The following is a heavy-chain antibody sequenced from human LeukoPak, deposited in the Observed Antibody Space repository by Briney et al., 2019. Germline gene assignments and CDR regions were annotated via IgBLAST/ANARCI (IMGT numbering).Heavy chain of an antibody. CDR3: AREHYDSSDYVDDAFDI. J-gene: IGHJ3*02. CDR1: GGSFSGYY. V-gene: IGHV4-34*01. D-gene: IGHD3-22*01. Sequence: PSETLSLTCAVYGGSFSGYYWTWIRQPPGKGLEWIGEIKHTGSTNYNPSLKSRVTISIDTSKNQFSLKLSSVTAADTAVYYCAREHYDSSDYVDDAFDIWGQGTMVTVSS. CDR2: IKHTGST.